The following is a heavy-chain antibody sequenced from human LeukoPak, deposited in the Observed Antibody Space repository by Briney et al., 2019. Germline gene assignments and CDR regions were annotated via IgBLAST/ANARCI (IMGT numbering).Heavy chain of an antibody. CDR1: GFTFSNYG. CDR3: ANLPL. J-gene: IGHJ4*02. Sequence: GRSLRLSCATSGFTFSNYGMHWVRQAPGKGLEWVAVISYDGSNKYYADSVKGRFTISRDNSKNTLYLQMNSLRPEDAAVYYCANLPLWGQGTLVTVSS. V-gene: IGHV3-30*18. CDR2: ISYDGSNK.